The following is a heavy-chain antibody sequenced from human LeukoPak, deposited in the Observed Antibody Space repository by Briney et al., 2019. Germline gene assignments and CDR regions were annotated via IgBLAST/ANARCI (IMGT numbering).Heavy chain of an antibody. Sequence: GASVKVSCTASGGTFSSYALSWVRQAPGQGLEWMGGIIPIFGTANYAQKFQGRVTITADESTSTAYMELSSLRSEDTAVYYCARDADNWGSQGVDAFDIWGQGTMVTVSS. CDR1: GGTFSSYA. CDR2: IIPIFGTA. J-gene: IGHJ3*02. CDR3: ARDADNWGSQGVDAFDI. D-gene: IGHD7-27*01. V-gene: IGHV1-69*13.